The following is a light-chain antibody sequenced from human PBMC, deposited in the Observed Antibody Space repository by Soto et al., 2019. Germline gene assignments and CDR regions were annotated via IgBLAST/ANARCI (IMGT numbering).Light chain of an antibody. J-gene: IGLJ3*02. Sequence: QSALTQPASVSGSPGQSITISCTGTSSDVGGYNYVSWYQHHPGKAPKLMIYEVSNRPFGVSNRFSGSKSGNTASLTISGLQAEDEADYYCGSYTGGSPWVFGGGTKLTV. CDR3: GSYTGGSPWV. CDR1: SSDVGGYNY. V-gene: IGLV2-14*01. CDR2: EVS.